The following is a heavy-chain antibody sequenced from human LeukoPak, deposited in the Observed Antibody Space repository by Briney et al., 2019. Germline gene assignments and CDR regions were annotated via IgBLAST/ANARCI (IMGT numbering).Heavy chain of an antibody. V-gene: IGHV3-30*02. CDR2: IWYDGSNK. CDR1: GFTFSSYG. Sequence: GGSLRLSCAASGFTFSSYGMHWVRQAPGKWLEWVAVIWYDGSNKYYADSVKGRFTISRDNSKSTMYVQMNSLRTEDTAVYYCTKEGAVTGSMWFDHWGQGTLVTVSS. D-gene: IGHD6-19*01. J-gene: IGHJ5*02. CDR3: TKEGAVTGSMWFDH.